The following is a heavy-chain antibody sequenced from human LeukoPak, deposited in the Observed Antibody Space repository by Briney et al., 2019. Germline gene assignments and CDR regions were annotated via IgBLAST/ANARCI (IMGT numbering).Heavy chain of an antibody. CDR2: IRYDGSNK. D-gene: IGHD5-12*01. V-gene: IGHV3-30*02. J-gene: IGHJ3*02. CDR1: GFTFSSYG. CDR3: AKAYGYVDAFDI. Sequence: PGGSLRLSCAASGFTFSSYGMHWVRQAPGKGLEWVAFIRYDGSNKYYADSVKGRFTISRDNSKNTLYLQVNSLRAEDTAVYYCAKAYGYVDAFDIWGQGTMVTVSS.